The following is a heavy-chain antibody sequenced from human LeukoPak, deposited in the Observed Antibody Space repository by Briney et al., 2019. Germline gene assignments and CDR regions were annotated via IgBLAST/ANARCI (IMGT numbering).Heavy chain of an antibody. CDR1: GYSISSGYY. CDR3: ARGRRVRGVIITPYFDY. V-gene: IGHV4-38-2*02. CDR2: IYHSGST. D-gene: IGHD3-10*01. Sequence: SETLSLTCTVSGYSISSGYYWGWIRQPPGKGLEWIGSIYHSGSTYYNPSLKSRVTISVDTSKNQFSLKLSSVTAADTAVYYCARGRRVRGVIITPYFDYWGQGTPVTVSS. J-gene: IGHJ4*02.